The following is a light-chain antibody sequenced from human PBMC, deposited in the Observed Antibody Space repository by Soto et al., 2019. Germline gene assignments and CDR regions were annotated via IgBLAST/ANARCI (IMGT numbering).Light chain of an antibody. Sequence: QSVLTQPASVSGSPGQSIAISCTGTRSDVGAYNYVSWFQQHPGKAPKLIIYDVGSRPSGVSNRFSGSKSGNTASLTISGLQAEDEADYYCSSYTTSTTYVFGTGNKLTVL. CDR1: RSDVGAYNY. CDR2: DVG. CDR3: SSYTTSTTYV. J-gene: IGLJ1*01. V-gene: IGLV2-14*03.